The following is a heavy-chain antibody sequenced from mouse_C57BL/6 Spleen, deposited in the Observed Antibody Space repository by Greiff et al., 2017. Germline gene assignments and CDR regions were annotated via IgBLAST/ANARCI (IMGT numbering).Heavy chain of an antibody. Sequence: EVKLMESEGGLVQPGSSMKLSCTASGFTFSDYYMPWVRQVPEKGLEWVANINPDGSSTYYLHSLKSRFMISRDNATNILYLQMSSLKSEDTATYYCARDDGYYVDYWGQGTTLTVSS. CDR2: INPDGSST. J-gene: IGHJ2*01. D-gene: IGHD2-3*01. CDR1: GFTFSDYY. V-gene: IGHV5-16*01. CDR3: ARDDGYYVDY.